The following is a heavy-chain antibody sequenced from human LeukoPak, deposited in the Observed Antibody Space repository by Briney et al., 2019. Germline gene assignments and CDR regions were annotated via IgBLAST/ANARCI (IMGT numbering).Heavy chain of an antibody. CDR3: ARDSRSYYDSSGRYYFDY. V-gene: IGHV4-59*12. CDR2: ISYSGST. D-gene: IGHD3-22*01. Sequence: PSETLSLTCGVSGGSISPYYWNWIRQTSGKGLEWIGSISYSGSTRYNPSLESRVTISVDTSKNQFSLKLSSVTAADTAVYYCARDSRSYYDSSGRYYFDYWGQGTLVTVSS. J-gene: IGHJ4*02. CDR1: GGSISPYY.